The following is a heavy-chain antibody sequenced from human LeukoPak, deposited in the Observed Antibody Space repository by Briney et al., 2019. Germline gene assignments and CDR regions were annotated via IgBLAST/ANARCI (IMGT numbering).Heavy chain of an antibody. CDR3: ARGGWSIVVVPAATNWFDP. CDR1: GYTFTGDY. J-gene: IGHJ5*02. CDR2: INPNSGGT. V-gene: IGHV1-2*02. Sequence: GSVKVSCKASGYTFTGDYMHWGRLAPGQGLEWMGWINPNSGGTNYAQKFQGRVTMTRDTSISTAYMELSRLRSDDTAVYYCARGGWSIVVVPAATNWFDPWGQGTLVTVSS. D-gene: IGHD2-2*01.